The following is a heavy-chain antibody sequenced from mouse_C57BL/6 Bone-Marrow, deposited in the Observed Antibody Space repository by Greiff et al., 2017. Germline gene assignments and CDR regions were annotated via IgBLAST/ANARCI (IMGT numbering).Heavy chain of an antibody. D-gene: IGHD1-1*01. CDR2: ISSGGRYN. Sequence: EVPGVESGGDLVKPGGSLKLSCAASGFTFSSYGMYWVRQTPDKRLEWVANISSGGRYNYYPDSVKGRFTTSRDNDKKTLYLQMSSLKSGDTALDYCARHVIDYCSCYYFDYCGQGTTLSVSS. V-gene: IGHV5-6*01. CDR1: GFTFSSYG. J-gene: IGHJ2*01. CDR3: ARHVIDYCSCYYFDY.